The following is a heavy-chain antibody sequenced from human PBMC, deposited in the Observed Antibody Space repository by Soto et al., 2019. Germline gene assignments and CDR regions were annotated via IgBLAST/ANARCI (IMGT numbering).Heavy chain of an antibody. V-gene: IGHV2-26*01. CDR3: ARIPDYYYYYMDV. Sequence: ETLSLTCAVYGGSFSGYYWSWIRQPPGKALEWLAHIFSNDEKSYSTSLKSRLTISKDTSKSQVVLTMTNMDPVDTATYYCARIPDYYYYYMDVWGKGTTVTVSS. J-gene: IGHJ6*03. CDR1: GGSFSGYYW. CDR2: IFSNDEK.